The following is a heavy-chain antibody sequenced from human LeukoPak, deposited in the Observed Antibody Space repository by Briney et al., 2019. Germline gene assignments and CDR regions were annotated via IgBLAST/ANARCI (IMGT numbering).Heavy chain of an antibody. CDR3: ARDRGWDGYGMEQVS. CDR2: ISYDGSNK. D-gene: IGHD5-24*01. CDR1: GFTFSSYA. J-gene: IGHJ5*02. V-gene: IGHV3-30*04. Sequence: PGGSLRLSCAASGFTFSSYAIHWVRQAPGKGLEWVAVISYDGSNKYYADSVKGRFTISRDNSKNTLYLQMNSLRAEDTAVYYCARDRGWDGYGMEQVSWGQGTLVTVSS.